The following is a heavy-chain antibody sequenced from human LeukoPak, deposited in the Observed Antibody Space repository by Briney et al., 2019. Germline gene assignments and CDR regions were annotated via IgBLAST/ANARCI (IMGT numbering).Heavy chain of an antibody. Sequence: ASVKVSCKASGYTFTGYYMHWVRQAPGQGLEWMGWINPNSGGTNYAQKFQGRVTMTRDTSISTAYMELSRLRSDDTAVYYCARCPATWGNSPYYFDYWGQGTLVTVSS. CDR1: GYTFTGYY. V-gene: IGHV1-2*02. CDR3: ARCPATWGNSPYYFDY. J-gene: IGHJ4*02. D-gene: IGHD4-23*01. CDR2: INPNSGGT.